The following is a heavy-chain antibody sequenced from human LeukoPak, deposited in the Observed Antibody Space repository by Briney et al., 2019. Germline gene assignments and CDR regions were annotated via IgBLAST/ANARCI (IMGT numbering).Heavy chain of an antibody. CDR2: IRKDGSET. Sequence: GGSLRLSCTASGFTFSTYWMSWVRQAPGKGLEWVANIRKDGSETYYADSVRGRFTISSDNAKNTLYLQMNTLRVEDTAVYYCTRDLVDYDVSTGLHHYYMDVWGQGTTVTVSS. J-gene: IGHJ6*02. CDR3: TRDLVDYDVSTGLHHYYMDV. V-gene: IGHV3-7*01. D-gene: IGHD3-9*01. CDR1: GFTFSTYW.